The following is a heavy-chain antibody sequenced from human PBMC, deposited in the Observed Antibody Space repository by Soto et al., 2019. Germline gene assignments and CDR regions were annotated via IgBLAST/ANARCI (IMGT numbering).Heavy chain of an antibody. J-gene: IGHJ5*02. V-gene: IGHV4-39*01. Sequence: PSETLSLTCTVSGGSISSSSYYWGWIRQPPGKGLEWIGSIYYSGSTYYNPSLKSRVTISVDTSKNQFSLKLSSVTAADTAVYYCARRSDIVVVPAAGVWFDPWGQGTLVTVSS. CDR2: IYYSGST. CDR3: ARRSDIVVVPAAGVWFDP. CDR1: GGSISSSSYY. D-gene: IGHD2-2*01.